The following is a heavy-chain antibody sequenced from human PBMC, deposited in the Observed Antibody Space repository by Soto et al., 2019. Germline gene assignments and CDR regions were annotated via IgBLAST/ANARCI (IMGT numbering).Heavy chain of an antibody. CDR1: GSTFSNDW. CDR2: INSDGSST. J-gene: IGHJ6*02. V-gene: IGHV3-74*01. CDR3: ARDRSYSLDV. Sequence: PVGSLRPSCAVSGSTFSNDWMHWVRQAPGKGLVWVSHINSDGSSTNYADFVKGRFTIARDNAKNTVYLQMNSLRAEDTAVYYCARDRSYSLDVWGQGTTVTVSS.